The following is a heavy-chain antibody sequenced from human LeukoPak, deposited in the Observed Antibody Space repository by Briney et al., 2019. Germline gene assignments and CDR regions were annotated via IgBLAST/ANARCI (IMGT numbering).Heavy chain of an antibody. V-gene: IGHV1-18*01. D-gene: IGHD3-22*01. CDR3: ARSYYYDSSGYYYFDY. J-gene: IGHJ4*02. CDR2: ISVYNGNT. CDR1: GYTFTSYG. Sequence: ASVKVSCKASGYTFTSYGISWVRQAPGQGLEWMGWISVYNGNTNYAQKLQGRVTMTTDTSTSTAYMELRSLRSDDTAVYYCARSYYYDSSGYYYFDYWGQGTLVTVSS.